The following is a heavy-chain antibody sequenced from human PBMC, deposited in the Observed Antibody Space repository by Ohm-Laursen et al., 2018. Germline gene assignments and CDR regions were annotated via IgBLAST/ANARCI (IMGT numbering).Heavy chain of an antibody. D-gene: IGHD6-13*01. V-gene: IGHV4-4*07. CDR1: GGSISPHY. CDR2: IYTSGST. CDR3: ASLSSSWHNDY. Sequence: SQTLSLTCTVSGGSISPHYWSWIRQSPEKGLEWTGRIYTSGSTNYNPSLKSRVTMSVDTSKNQFSLKLSSVTAADTAAYYCASLSSSWHNDYWGQGTLVTVSS. J-gene: IGHJ4*02.